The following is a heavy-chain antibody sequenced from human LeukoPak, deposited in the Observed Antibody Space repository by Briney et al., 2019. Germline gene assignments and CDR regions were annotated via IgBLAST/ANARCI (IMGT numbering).Heavy chain of an antibody. Sequence: PSETLSLTCSVSGGSISSGGYYWSCIRQHPGKGLEWIGYIYYSGSTYYNPSLKSRVTISVDTSKNQFSLKLSSVTAADTAVYYCARGTGDGPEFDYRGQGTLVTVSS. V-gene: IGHV4-31*03. CDR1: GGSISSGGYY. CDR2: IYYSGST. J-gene: IGHJ4*02. CDR3: ARGTGDGPEFDY. D-gene: IGHD1-1*01.